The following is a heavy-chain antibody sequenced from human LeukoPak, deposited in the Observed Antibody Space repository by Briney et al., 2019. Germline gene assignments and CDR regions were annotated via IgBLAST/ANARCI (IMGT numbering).Heavy chain of an antibody. D-gene: IGHD3-10*01. CDR1: GGSISSYY. Sequence: PSETLSLTCTVSGGSISSYYWSWIRQPAGKGLEWIGYIYYSGSTYYNPSLKSRVTISVDTSKNQFSLKLSSVTAADTAVYYCARVNYGSGSYPLFDPWGQGTLVTVSS. V-gene: IGHV4-59*06. CDR2: IYYSGST. CDR3: ARVNYGSGSYPLFDP. J-gene: IGHJ5*02.